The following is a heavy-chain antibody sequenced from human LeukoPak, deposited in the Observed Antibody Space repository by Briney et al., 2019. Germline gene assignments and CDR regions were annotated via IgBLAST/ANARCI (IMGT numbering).Heavy chain of an antibody. CDR2: MNPNTGNT. CDR1: GYSFTSYD. V-gene: IGHV1-8*01. J-gene: IGHJ5*02. D-gene: IGHD1-14*01. Sequence: GASVKVSCKASGYSFTSYDINWVRQAPGQGLEWIGYMNPNTGNTGYAQKFQGRVTLTRDTSISTAYMELSSLTSEDTAVCYCATTLRNNPPWGQGTLVTVSS. CDR3: ATTLRNNPP.